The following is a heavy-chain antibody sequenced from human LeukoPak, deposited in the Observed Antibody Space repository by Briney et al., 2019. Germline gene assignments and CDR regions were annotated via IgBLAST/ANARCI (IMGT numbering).Heavy chain of an antibody. J-gene: IGHJ6*04. D-gene: IGHD6-13*01. CDR3: ARRAAAATYYYYYYGMDV. V-gene: IGHV1-18*04. Sequence: GASVKVSCKASGYTFTSYGISWVRQAPGQGLEWMGWISAYNGNTNYAQKLQGRVTMTTDTSTSTAYMELRSLRSDDTVVYYCARRAAAATYYYYYYGMDVWGKGTTVTVSS. CDR2: ISAYNGNT. CDR1: GYTFTSYG.